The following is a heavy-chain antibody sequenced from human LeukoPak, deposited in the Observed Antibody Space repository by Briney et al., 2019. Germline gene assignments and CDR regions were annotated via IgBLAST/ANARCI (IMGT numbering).Heavy chain of an antibody. CDR3: ASRLYCSNTRCRNFPFAY. J-gene: IGHJ4*02. CDR2: IIPIFGTA. D-gene: IGHD2-2*01. Sequence: GASVKVSCKASGGTFSSYAINWVRQAPGQGLEWMGGIIPIFGTANYAQKFQDRVTTTADESTSTAYMELSSLRSEDTAIYYCASRLYCSNTRCRNFPFAYWGQGTLVTVSS. V-gene: IGHV1-69*13. CDR1: GGTFSSYA.